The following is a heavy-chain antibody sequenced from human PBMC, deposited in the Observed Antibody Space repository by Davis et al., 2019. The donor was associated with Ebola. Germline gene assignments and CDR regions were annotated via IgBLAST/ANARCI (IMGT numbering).Heavy chain of an antibody. CDR3: ARYCPGTNCYQGVRYGMDV. J-gene: IGHJ6*02. V-gene: IGHV3-23*01. Sequence: GESLKISCAGSEFTFSSYSMNWVRQAPGKGLEWVSVISGSGSTIHYADSVKGRFTISRDNSKNTLFLQMNSLRAEDTAMYYCARYCPGTNCYQGVRYGMDVWGQGTTVTVS. D-gene: IGHD2-2*01. CDR2: ISGSGSTI. CDR1: EFTFSSYS.